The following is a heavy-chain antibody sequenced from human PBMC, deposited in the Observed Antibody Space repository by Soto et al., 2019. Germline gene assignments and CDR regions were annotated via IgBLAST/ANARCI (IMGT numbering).Heavy chain of an antibody. CDR2: INHSWST. CDR1: GFSFSAYY. J-gene: IGHJ6*02. D-gene: IGHD2-2*01. CDR3: ARAGNCRNTRSPLGYLPAMDV. Sequence: AATXSLTCAFYGFSFSAYYFILSRHPPGKGLECIGEINHSWSTNYNPSLKSRVTISLDTSMNQFSLSLSAVTAADTGVYLCARAGNCRNTRSPLGYLPAMDVWGQGTTVKVYS. V-gene: IGHV4-34*01.